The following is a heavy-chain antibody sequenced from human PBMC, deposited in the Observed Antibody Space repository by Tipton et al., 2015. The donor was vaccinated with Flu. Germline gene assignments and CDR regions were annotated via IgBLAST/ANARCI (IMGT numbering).Heavy chain of an antibody. J-gene: IGHJ5*02. V-gene: IGHV4-38-2*01. CDR3: ARGGIAVGGTGNWFDT. CDR2: VSRTGST. D-gene: IGHD6-19*01. CDR1: GDSISSDFY. Sequence: TLSLTCAVSGDSISSDFYWAWIRQFPGKGLEWIGTVSRTGSTIYNPSLKSRVTISVDMSKNQFSLKLSSMTAADTAVYFCARGGIAVGGTGNWFDTWGRGTLVTVSS.